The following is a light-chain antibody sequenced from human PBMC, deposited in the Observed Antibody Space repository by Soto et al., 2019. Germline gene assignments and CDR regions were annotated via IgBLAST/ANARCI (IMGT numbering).Light chain of an antibody. CDR2: GAS. Sequence: EVVLTQSPASLSLSPGEGATLSCRASQSISSSYLSWYQQKPGQAPRLLIYGASTRATGIPARFSGSGRGSGTGFTLNISSLQPEDFAVYYCLQDYNLPITFGQGTRLEIK. J-gene: IGKJ5*01. CDR3: LQDYNLPIT. V-gene: IGKV3D-7*01. CDR1: QSISSSY.